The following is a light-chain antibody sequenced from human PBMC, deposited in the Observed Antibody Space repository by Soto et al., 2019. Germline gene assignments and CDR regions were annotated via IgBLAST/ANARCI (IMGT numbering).Light chain of an antibody. CDR1: QSLSSDS. Sequence: EIVFTQSPATLSLSPGDRATLSCRASQSLSSDSLAWYQQKPGQAPRLLIYGASSRANGIPDRFSGSGSGTDFTLTIRRLEPEDFAVYYCHQYGSSPLTFGGGTKVDIK. J-gene: IGKJ4*01. CDR3: HQYGSSPLT. CDR2: GAS. V-gene: IGKV3-20*01.